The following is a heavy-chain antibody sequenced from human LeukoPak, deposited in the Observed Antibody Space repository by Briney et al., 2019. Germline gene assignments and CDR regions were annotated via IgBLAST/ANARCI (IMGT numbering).Heavy chain of an antibody. D-gene: IGHD2-2*01. V-gene: IGHV4-30-2*01. Sequence: SETLSLTCAVSGGFISSGGYSWSWIRQPPGKGLEWIGYIYHSGSTYYNPSLKSRVTISVDRSKNQFSLKLSSVTAADTAVYYCARGSRNIVVVPAVSGGWFDPWGQGTLVTVSS. CDR3: ARGSRNIVVVPAVSGGWFDP. CDR1: GGFISSGGYS. J-gene: IGHJ5*02. CDR2: IYHSGST.